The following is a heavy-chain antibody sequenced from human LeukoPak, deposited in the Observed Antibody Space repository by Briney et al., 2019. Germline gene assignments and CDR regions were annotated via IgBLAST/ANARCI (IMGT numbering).Heavy chain of an antibody. V-gene: IGHV3-30-3*01. CDR3: ARSQGRYDFWSGSSPDY. CDR1: GFTFSSYA. Sequence: PGGSLRLSCAASGFTFSSYAMHWVRQAPGKGLEWVAVISYDGSSKYYADSVKGRFTISRDNSKNTLYLQMNSLRAEDTAVYYCARSQGRYDFWSGSSPDYWGQGTLVTVSS. D-gene: IGHD3-3*01. CDR2: ISYDGSSK. J-gene: IGHJ4*02.